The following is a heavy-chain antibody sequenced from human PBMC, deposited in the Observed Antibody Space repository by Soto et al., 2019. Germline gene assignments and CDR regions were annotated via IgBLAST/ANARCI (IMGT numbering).Heavy chain of an antibody. D-gene: IGHD3-22*01. CDR3: VRDSSGYSYTLFDY. CDR2: INAGNGNT. Sequence: QVQLVQSGAEEKKPGASVKVSCKASGYTFTSYTMHWVRQAPGQRLEWMGWINAGNGNTKYSQKFQGRVTITRDTSASTAYMELRRLRSEDTAVYYCVRDSSGYSYTLFDYWGQGTLVTVSS. V-gene: IGHV1-3*05. J-gene: IGHJ4*02. CDR1: GYTFTSYT.